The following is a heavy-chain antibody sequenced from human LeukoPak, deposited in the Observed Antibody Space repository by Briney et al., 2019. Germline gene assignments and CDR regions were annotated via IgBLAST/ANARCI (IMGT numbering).Heavy chain of an antibody. CDR1: GGSISRDGYY. D-gene: IGHD1-26*01. CDR2: VYNSGST. Sequence: SETLSLTCIVSGGSISRDGYYWGWIRQPPGKGLEWIGSVYNSGSTYYYPSLKSRVTISIDTSRNQFSLKLMSVTAADTAVYYCARADGSYSTTGDCFDFWGQGTLVTVSS. CDR3: ARADGSYSTTGDCFDF. J-gene: IGHJ4*02. V-gene: IGHV4-39*07.